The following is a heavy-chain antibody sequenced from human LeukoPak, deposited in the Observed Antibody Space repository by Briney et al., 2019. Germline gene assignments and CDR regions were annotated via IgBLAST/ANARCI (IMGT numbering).Heavy chain of an antibody. CDR3: ARGPYRYYYDSSGYFYFFDY. J-gene: IGHJ4*02. CDR1: GGSFSGYY. CDR2: INHSGST. D-gene: IGHD3-22*01. V-gene: IGHV4-34*01. Sequence: PSETLSLTCAVYGGSFSGYYWSWIRQPPGKGLEWIGEINHSGSTNYNPSFKSRVTISVDTSKNQFSLKLSSVTAADTAVYYCARGPYRYYYDSSGYFYFFDYWGQGTLVTVSS.